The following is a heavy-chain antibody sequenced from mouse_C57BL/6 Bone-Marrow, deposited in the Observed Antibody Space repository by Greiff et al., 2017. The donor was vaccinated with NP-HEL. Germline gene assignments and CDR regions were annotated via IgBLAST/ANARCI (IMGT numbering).Heavy chain of an antibody. J-gene: IGHJ4*01. CDR3: AREEGYYYGSSYVGYAMDY. Sequence: DVQLQESGPGLVKPSQSLSLTCSVTGYSITSGYYWNWIRQFPGNKLEWMGYISYDGSNNYNPSLKNRISITRDTSKNQFFLKLNSVTTEDTATYYCAREEGYYYGSSYVGYAMDYWGQGTSVTVSS. CDR1: GYSITSGYY. CDR2: ISYDGSN. D-gene: IGHD1-1*01. V-gene: IGHV3-6*01.